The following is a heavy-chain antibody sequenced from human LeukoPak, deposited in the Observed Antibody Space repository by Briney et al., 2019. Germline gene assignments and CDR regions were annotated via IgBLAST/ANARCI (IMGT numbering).Heavy chain of an antibody. J-gene: IGHJ4*02. CDR1: GFTFSHYL. CDR3: AKHNGYTFDY. V-gene: IGHV3-7*01. CDR2: IKQDGSEG. Sequence: PGGSLRLSCAASGFTFSHYLMSWVRQAPGKGLEWVANIKQDGSEGYYVDSVKGRFSISRDNAKNSLYLQMSDLRAEDTAVYYCAKHNGYTFDYWGQGTLVTVSS. D-gene: IGHD5-24*01.